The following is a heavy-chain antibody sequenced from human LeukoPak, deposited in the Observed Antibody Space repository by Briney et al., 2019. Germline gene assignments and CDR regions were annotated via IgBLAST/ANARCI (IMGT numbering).Heavy chain of an antibody. V-gene: IGHV5-51*01. CDR1: GYSFTNYW. D-gene: IGHD1-26*01. J-gene: IGHJ3*01. CDR2: IYPGDSNT. CDR3: ARPEEVGATLGPAFAF. Sequence: GESLKISCKASGYSFTNYWIGWVRQMPGKGLEWMGIIYPGDSNTRYSPSFQGQVTISADKSISTAYLQWSSLKASDTAIFYCARPEEVGATLGPAFAFWGQGTLVTVSS.